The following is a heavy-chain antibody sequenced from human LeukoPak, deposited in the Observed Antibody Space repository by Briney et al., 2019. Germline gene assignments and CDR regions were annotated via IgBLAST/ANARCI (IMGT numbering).Heavy chain of an antibody. J-gene: IGHJ4*02. CDR1: GFTFSSYG. V-gene: IGHV3-33*01. CDR3: AGGKATVKDY. CDR2: IWYDGSNK. D-gene: IGHD4-17*01. Sequence: GGSLRLSCAASGFTFSSYGMHWVRQAQGKWLEWVAVIWYDGSNKYYADSVKGRFTISRDNSKNTLYLQMNSLRAEDTAVYYCAGGKATVKDYWGQGTLVTVSS.